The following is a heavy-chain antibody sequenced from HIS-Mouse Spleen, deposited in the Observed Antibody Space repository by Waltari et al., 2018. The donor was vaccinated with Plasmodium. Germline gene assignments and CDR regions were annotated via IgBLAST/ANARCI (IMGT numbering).Heavy chain of an antibody. D-gene: IGHD7-27*01. Sequence: QLQLQESGPGLVKPSETLSLTCTVSGGSLSSSSYYWGWIRQPPGKGLEWIGSIYYRGRTYYNPSLKSRVTISVDTSKNQFSLKLSSVTAADTAVYYCARDPTPNLYYFDYWGQGTLVTVSS. CDR1: GGSLSSSSYY. CDR2: IYYRGRT. V-gene: IGHV4-39*07. J-gene: IGHJ4*02. CDR3: ARDPTPNLYYFDY.